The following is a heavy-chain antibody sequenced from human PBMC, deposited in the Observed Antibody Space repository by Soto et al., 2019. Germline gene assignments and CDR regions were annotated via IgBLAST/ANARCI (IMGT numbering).Heavy chain of an antibody. CDR3: ARSGVTGIVIPIHWFDP. Sequence: KTSETLSLTCTVSGDSLGSVGSGCWMRQFTGRGLEWIGCISSGGRTYYNPALTNRISLSLDTSQNQFSLKLLSATAEDTAIYYCARSGVTGIVIPIHWFDPWGQGTLVTVSS. V-gene: IGHV4-31*03. CDR2: ISSGGRT. CDR1: GDSLGSVGS. J-gene: IGHJ5*02. D-gene: IGHD2-21*02.